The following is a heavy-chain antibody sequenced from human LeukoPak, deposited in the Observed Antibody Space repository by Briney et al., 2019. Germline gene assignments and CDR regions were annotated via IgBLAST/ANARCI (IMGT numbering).Heavy chain of an antibody. V-gene: IGHV1-69*06. Sequence: SVKVSCKASGGTFSSYAISWVRQAPGQGLEWMGGIIPIFGTANYAQKFQGRVTITADKSTSTAYMELSSLRSEDTAVYYCARGRTDGGYNYDYWGQGTLVTVSS. CDR3: ARGRTDGGYNYDY. CDR1: GGTFSSYA. CDR2: IIPIFGTA. D-gene: IGHD5-24*01. J-gene: IGHJ4*02.